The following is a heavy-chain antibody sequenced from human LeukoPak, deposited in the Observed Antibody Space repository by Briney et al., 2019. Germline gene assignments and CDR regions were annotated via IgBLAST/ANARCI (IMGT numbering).Heavy chain of an antibody. V-gene: IGHV3-21*06. CDR1: GFTFSNYN. D-gene: IGHD3-22*01. CDR2: ISRSSIYT. CDR3: ARGRYDSSGYYSIFDY. J-gene: IGHJ4*02. Sequence: GGSVRLSCTASGFTFSNYNMNWVRQAPGKGLGWVSSISRSSIYTYYEDSVKGRLTISRDNAKNSLYLQMNSLRAEDTAVYYCARGRYDSSGYYSIFDYWGQGTLVTVSS.